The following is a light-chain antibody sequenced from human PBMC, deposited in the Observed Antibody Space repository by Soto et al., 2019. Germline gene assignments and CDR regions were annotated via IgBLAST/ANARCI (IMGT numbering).Light chain of an antibody. J-gene: IGKJ1*01. V-gene: IGKV3-15*01. CDR3: QQYNNWWT. CDR2: GAS. CDR1: QSVSTS. Sequence: EIVMTQSPATLSVSPGERATLSCRASQSVSTSIAWYQQSPAQAPRLLIYGASTRATGIPARFSGSGSGTEFTLTITSLQSEDFAVYYCQQYNNWWTFGQGTKVEIK.